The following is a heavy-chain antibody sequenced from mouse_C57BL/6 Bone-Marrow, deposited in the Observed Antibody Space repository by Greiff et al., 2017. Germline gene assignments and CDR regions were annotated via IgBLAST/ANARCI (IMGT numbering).Heavy chain of an antibody. CDR3: ARYYYGSSSWYFDV. CDR1: GFTFSGYS. CDR2: ISAGGGYT. J-gene: IGHJ1*03. D-gene: IGHD1-1*01. V-gene: IGHV5-4*01. Sequence: EVQLQESGGGFVKPGGSLKLSCAASGFTFSGYSMSWVRQTPEQRLEWVATISAGGGYTEYAHNVKGRFTMSRDNAKNTLYLQMSHLKSEDTAMYYCARYYYGSSSWYFDVWGTGTTVTVSS.